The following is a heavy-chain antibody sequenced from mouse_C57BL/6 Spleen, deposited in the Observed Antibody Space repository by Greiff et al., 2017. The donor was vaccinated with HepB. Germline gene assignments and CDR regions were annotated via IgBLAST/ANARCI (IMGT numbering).Heavy chain of an antibody. J-gene: IGHJ3*01. V-gene: IGHV1-15*01. CDR2: IDPETGGT. CDR1: GYTFTDYE. CDR3: TRGETFWFAY. Sequence: QVHVKQSGAELVRPGASVTLSCKASGYTFTDYEMHWVKQTPVHGLEWIGAIDPETGGTAYNQKFKGKAILTADKSSSTAYMELRSLTSEDSAVYYCTRGETFWFAYWGQGTLVTVSA.